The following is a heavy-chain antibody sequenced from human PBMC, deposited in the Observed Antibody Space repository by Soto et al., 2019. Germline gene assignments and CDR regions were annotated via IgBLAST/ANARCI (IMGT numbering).Heavy chain of an antibody. D-gene: IGHD2-2*01. J-gene: IGHJ4*02. CDR3: AKDRQYLEDYFDY. CDR1: GCTFISYA. CDR2: ISDSGGTT. V-gene: IGHV3-23*01. Sequence: PGGSLRLSCAASGCTFISYAMSWVRQAPGKGLEWVAIISDSGGTTYYADSVKGRFTISRDNPKNTLYLQMNSLRAEDTAVYYCAKDRQYLEDYFDYWGQGTLVTVSS.